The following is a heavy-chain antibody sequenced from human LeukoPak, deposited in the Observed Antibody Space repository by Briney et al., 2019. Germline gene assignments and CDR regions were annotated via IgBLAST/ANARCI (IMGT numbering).Heavy chain of an antibody. CDR3: ARSPRVAVAGTDYMDV. D-gene: IGHD6-19*01. J-gene: IGHJ6*03. Sequence: PSETLSLTCTVSGGSISSYYWSWIRQPAGKGLEWIGRIYTSGSTNYNPSLKSRVTMSVDTSKNQFSLKLSSVTAADTAVYYCARSPRVAVAGTDYMDVWGKGTTVTISS. CDR2: IYTSGST. V-gene: IGHV4-4*07. CDR1: GGSISSYY.